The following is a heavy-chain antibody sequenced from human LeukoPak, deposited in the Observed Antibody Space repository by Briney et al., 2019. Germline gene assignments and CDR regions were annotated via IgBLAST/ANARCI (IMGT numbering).Heavy chain of an antibody. D-gene: IGHD3-3*01. CDR2: ISGSGGST. V-gene: IGHV3-23*01. CDR3: ANSDFWSGIEYYYMDV. Sequence: PGGSLRLSCAASGFTFSSYAMSWVRQAPGKGLEWVSAISGSGGSTYYADSVKGRFTISRDNSKNTLYLQMNSLRAEDTAVYYSANSDFWSGIEYYYMDVWGKGTTVTVSS. J-gene: IGHJ6*03. CDR1: GFTFSSYA.